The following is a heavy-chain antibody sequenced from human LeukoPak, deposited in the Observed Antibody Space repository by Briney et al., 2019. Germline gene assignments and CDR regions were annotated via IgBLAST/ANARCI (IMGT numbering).Heavy chain of an antibody. D-gene: IGHD1-1*01. CDR3: AKDQPGAGFDL. Sequence: PGGSLRLSCVASGFTFRTYVMNWVRQAPGKGLEWVSGISGSGGVKNYVDSTKGRFTISRDNSKNTLSLEMTRLGAEDTAIYYCAKDQPGAGFDLWGQGTLVTVAS. CDR1: GFTFRTYV. J-gene: IGHJ5*02. CDR2: ISGSGGVK. V-gene: IGHV3-23*01.